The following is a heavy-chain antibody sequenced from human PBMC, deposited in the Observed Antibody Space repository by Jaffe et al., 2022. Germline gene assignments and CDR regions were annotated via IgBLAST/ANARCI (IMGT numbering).Heavy chain of an antibody. CDR3: AKGGLGIREGWFDP. D-gene: IGHD7-27*01. CDR1: GFTFSSYG. J-gene: IGHJ5*02. CDR2: ISYDGSNK. V-gene: IGHV3-30*18. Sequence: QVQLVESGGGVVQPGRSLRLSCAASGFTFSSYGMHWVRQAPGKGLEWVAVISYDGSNKYYADSVKGRFTISRDNSKNTLYLQMNSLRAEDTAVYYCAKGGLGIREGWFDPWGQGTLVTVSS.